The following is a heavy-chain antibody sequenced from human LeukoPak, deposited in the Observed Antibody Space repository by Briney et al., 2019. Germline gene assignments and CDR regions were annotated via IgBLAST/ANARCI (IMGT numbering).Heavy chain of an antibody. CDR2: IKTDGSEE. CDR1: GFTFSSHW. J-gene: IGHJ4*02. Sequence: GGSLRLSCAAPGFTFSSHWMSWVRQAPGKGLEWVAIIKTDGSEEDYVDAVKGRFTTSRDNAKNCLYLQMNNLRAEDTAVYYCARDWNGSGWPTDYWGQGTLVTVSS. V-gene: IGHV3-7*03. CDR3: ARDWNGSGWPTDY. D-gene: IGHD6-19*01.